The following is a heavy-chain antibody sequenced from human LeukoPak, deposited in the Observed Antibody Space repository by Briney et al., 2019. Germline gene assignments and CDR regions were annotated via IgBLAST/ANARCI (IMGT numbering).Heavy chain of an antibody. V-gene: IGHV1-24*01. CDR2: FDPEDGET. CDR1: RYTLTELS. CDR3: AHQEDCSSTSCYAGWFDP. D-gene: IGHD2-2*01. Sequence: GASVKVSCKVSRYTLTELSMHWVRQAPGKGLEWMGGFDPEDGETIYAQKFQGRVTMTEDTSTDTAYMELSSLRSEDTAVYYCAHQEDCSSTSCYAGWFDPWGQGTLVTVSS. J-gene: IGHJ5*02.